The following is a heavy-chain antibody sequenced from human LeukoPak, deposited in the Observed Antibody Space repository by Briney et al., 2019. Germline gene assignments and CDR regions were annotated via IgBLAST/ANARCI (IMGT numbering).Heavy chain of an antibody. Sequence: PSETLSLTCAVYGGPFSGYYWSWIRQPPGKGLEWIGEINHSGSANYNPSLKSRVTISVDTSKNQFTLKLSSVTAADTAVYYCARFRSVTTGFRWGQGTLVTVSS. D-gene: IGHD4-17*01. V-gene: IGHV4-34*01. J-gene: IGHJ4*02. CDR3: ARFRSVTTGFR. CDR1: GGPFSGYY. CDR2: INHSGSA.